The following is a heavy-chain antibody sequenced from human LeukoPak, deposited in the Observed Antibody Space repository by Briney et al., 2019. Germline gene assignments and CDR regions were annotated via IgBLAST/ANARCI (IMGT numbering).Heavy chain of an antibody. D-gene: IGHD6-13*01. J-gene: IGHJ4*02. Sequence: GGSLRLSCAASGFTFSSYAMSWVRQAPGKGLEWVSAISGSGGSTYYADSVKGRFTISRGNSKNTLYLQMNSLRAEDTAVYYCARHSATAGSSFDYWGQGTLVTVSS. V-gene: IGHV3-23*01. CDR1: GFTFSSYA. CDR3: ARHSATAGSSFDY. CDR2: ISGSGGST.